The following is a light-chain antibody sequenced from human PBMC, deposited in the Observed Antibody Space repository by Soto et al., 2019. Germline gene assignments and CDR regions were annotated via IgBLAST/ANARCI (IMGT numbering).Light chain of an antibody. CDR1: QSVGGSS. CDR2: DTS. Sequence: EIVMTQSPVTLSVSPGERATLSCRASQSVGGSSLAWYQQRPGQAPRLLIYDTSKRATGIPDRFSGSGSGTDFTLTISRLEPEDFAVYYCQQYQNSPRTFGQGTKVDIK. J-gene: IGKJ1*01. V-gene: IGKV3-20*01. CDR3: QQYQNSPRT.